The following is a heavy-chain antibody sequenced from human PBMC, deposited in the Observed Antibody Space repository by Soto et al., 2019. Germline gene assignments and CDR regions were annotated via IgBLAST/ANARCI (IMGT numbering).Heavy chain of an antibody. V-gene: IGHV1-8*01. CDR3: ARGVTAGVDY. J-gene: IGHJ4*02. CDR1: GYSFTGLD. D-gene: IGHD1-26*01. CDR2: MQPSSGRT. Sequence: QVQLVQSGAEVREPGASVKVSCKASGYSFTGLDINWVRQTTGQGREWMGWMQPSSGRTGYAQKFQGRVTMTRDTAINTAYMELSSLTSADTAFSDCARGVTAGVDYWGQGTLVTVSS.